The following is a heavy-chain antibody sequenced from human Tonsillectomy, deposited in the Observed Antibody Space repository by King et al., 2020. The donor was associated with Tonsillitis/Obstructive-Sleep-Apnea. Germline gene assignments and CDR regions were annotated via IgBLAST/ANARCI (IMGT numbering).Heavy chain of an antibody. V-gene: IGHV3-33*01. Sequence: VQLVESGGGVVQPGKSLRLSCAASGFTFSSYGMHWVRQAPGKGLEWWAVICDDGSNKYYADSGKGRFTISRDNSKNTLYLQMNSLRAEDTAVYYCARVVVPAATYYYYYYYMDVWGKGTTVTVSS. J-gene: IGHJ6*03. D-gene: IGHD2-2*01. CDR2: ICDDGSNK. CDR1: GFTFSSYG. CDR3: ARVVVPAATYYYYYYYMDV.